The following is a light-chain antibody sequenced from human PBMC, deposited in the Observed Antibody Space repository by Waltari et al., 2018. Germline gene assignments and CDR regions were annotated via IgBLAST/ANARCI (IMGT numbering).Light chain of an antibody. CDR1: SSDGGTYKL. CDR2: EVT. Sequence: QSALTQPASVSGFPGHSLTIPCAGTSSDGGTYKLVSWYQQQPGKAPKLMVYEVTKRPSGASNRFSGSKSGNTASLTISGLQAEDEADYYCCSYAGSTTVVFGGGTKLTVL. J-gene: IGLJ2*01. CDR3: CSYAGSTTVV. V-gene: IGLV2-23*02.